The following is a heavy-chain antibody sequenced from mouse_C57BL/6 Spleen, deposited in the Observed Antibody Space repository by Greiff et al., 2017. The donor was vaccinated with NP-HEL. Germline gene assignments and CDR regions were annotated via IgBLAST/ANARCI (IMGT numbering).Heavy chain of an antibody. J-gene: IGHJ2*01. Sequence: VKLKESGPELVKPGASVKISCKASGYAFSSSWMNWVKQRPGKGLEWIGRIYPGDGDTNYNGKFKGKATLTADKSSSTAYMQLSSLTSEDSAVYFCARSSTVVADYWGQGTTLTVSS. D-gene: IGHD1-1*01. CDR3: ARSSTVVADY. V-gene: IGHV1-82*01. CDR1: GYAFSSSW. CDR2: IYPGDGDT.